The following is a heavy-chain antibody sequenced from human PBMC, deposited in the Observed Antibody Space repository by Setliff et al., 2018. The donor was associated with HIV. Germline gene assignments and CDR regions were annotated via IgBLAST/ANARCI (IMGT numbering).Heavy chain of an antibody. D-gene: IGHD5-18*01. J-gene: IGHJ4*02. V-gene: IGHV2-70*11. CDR1: GDSVNSGSYF. CDR3: AQIRADSYGYGALGF. CDR2: IDWDDDK. Sequence: TLSLTCTVSGDSVNSGSYFWAWIRQPPGKGLEWLARIDWDDDKYYSTSLKTRLTISKDTSKNQVVLTMTNMDPVDTATYYCAQIRADSYGYGALGFWGQGTLVTVSS.